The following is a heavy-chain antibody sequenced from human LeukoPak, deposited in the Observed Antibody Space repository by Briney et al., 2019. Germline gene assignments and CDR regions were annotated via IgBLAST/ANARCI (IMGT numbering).Heavy chain of an antibody. CDR1: GFTFSSYG. CDR2: ISGSGGST. Sequence: GGTLRLSCAASGFTFSSYGMSWVRQAPGKGLEWVSAISGSGGSTYYADSVKGRFTISRDNSKNTLYLQMNSLRAEDTAVYCARVRGGGFRTADSWGQGTLVTVSS. V-gene: IGHV3-23*01. D-gene: IGHD3-10*01. J-gene: IGHJ4*02. CDR3: RVRGGGFRTADS.